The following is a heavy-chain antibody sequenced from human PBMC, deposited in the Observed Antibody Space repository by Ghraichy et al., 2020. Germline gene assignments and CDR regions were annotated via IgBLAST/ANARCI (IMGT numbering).Heavy chain of an antibody. CDR1: GFTFRNHA. J-gene: IGHJ4*02. D-gene: IGHD3-16*01. CDR3: ARGDSTGGRALGY. V-gene: IGHV3-33*01. Sequence: GGSLRLSCAASGFTFRNHAMHWVRQAPGKGLEWVAVIWYDGSNKYYTDAVKGRFTISRDNSKNTAYLQIDSLRAEDTAVYQCARGDSTGGRALGYWGQGTLVTVSS. CDR2: IWYDGSNK.